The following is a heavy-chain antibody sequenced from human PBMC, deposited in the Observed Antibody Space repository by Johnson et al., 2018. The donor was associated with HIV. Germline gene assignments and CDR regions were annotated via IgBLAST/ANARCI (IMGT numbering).Heavy chain of an antibody. V-gene: IGHV3-20*04. J-gene: IGHJ3*02. D-gene: IGHD2-8*01. Sequence: MLLVESGGGVVRPGGSLRLSCAASGFTFHDYAMSWVRQAPGKGLEWVSAIGTAGDTYYPGSVTGRFTISRENAKNSLYLQMNSLRGEDTALYYCARGKYCTNGVCYTKGAFDIWGQGTLVTVSS. CDR1: GFTFHDYA. CDR2: IGTAGDT. CDR3: ARGKYCTNGVCYTKGAFDI.